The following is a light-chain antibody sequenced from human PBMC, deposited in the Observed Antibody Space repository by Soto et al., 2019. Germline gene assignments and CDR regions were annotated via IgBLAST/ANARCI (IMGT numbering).Light chain of an antibody. J-gene: IGKJ4*01. CDR3: QQYNTYPLT. Sequence: DIPMTQSPSTLSASVGDRVTITCRASQTISTWLAWYQQKPGKAPKLLIYKASSLEGGVPSRFSGSGSGTEFNITLSSLQPDDFATYYCQQYNTYPLTFGGGTTVDIK. CDR2: KAS. V-gene: IGKV1-5*03. CDR1: QTISTW.